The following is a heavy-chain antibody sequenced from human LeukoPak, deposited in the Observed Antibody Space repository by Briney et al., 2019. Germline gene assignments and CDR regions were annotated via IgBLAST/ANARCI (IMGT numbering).Heavy chain of an antibody. CDR1: GYTFTSYG. CDR2: ISAYNGNT. Sequence: ASGKVSCKASGYTFTSYGISWVRQAPGQGLERMGWISAYNGNTNYAQKLQGRVTMTTDTSTSTAYMELRSLRSDDTAVYYCARYSSGWYDYYYYYMDVWGKGTTVTVSS. D-gene: IGHD6-19*01. J-gene: IGHJ6*03. CDR3: ARYSSGWYDYYYYYMDV. V-gene: IGHV1-18*01.